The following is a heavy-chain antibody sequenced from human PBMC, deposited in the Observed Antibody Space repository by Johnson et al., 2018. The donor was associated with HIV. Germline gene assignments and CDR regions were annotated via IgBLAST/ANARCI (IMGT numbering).Heavy chain of an antibody. CDR1: GFTFSSYG. CDR2: ISYDGSNK. D-gene: IGHD1-26*01. CDR3: VRRVGVSTFDI. J-gene: IGHJ3*02. V-gene: IGHV3-30*19. Sequence: SLRLSCAASGFTFSSYGMHWVRQAPGQGLEWVTFISYDGSNKYYADSVKGRFTISRDNSKNTLYLQMNSLRAEDTAVYYCVRRVGVSTFDIWGQGTTVIVSS.